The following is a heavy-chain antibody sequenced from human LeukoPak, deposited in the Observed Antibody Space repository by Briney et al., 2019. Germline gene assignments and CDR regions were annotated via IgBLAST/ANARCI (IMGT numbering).Heavy chain of an antibody. J-gene: IGHJ3*02. CDR3: ARPPRYCSSTSCYAGGRDHALDI. Sequence: SVKVSCKASGGTFSSYAISWVRQAPGQGLEWMGGIIPIFGTANYAQKFQGRVTITADESTSTAYMELSSLRSEDTAVYYCARPPRYCSSTSCYAGGRDHALDIWGQGTMVTVSS. V-gene: IGHV1-69*13. CDR1: GGTFSSYA. CDR2: IIPIFGTA. D-gene: IGHD2-2*01.